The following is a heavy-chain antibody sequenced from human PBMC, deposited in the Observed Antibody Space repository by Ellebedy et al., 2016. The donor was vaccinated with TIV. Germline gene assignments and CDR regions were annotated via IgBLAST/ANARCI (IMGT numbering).Heavy chain of an antibody. V-gene: IGHV3-11*01. CDR2: ISSGGDTI. CDR3: ARDSRFIDQQHNWFDP. Sequence: GESLKISCAASGFTFSDFYMIWIRQAPGKGLEWLSYISSGGDTIYYADSVKGRFTISRDNAKNSLYRQMNSLGAEDTAVYYCARDSRFIDQQHNWFDPWGQGTLVTVSS. J-gene: IGHJ5*02. CDR1: GFTFSDFY. D-gene: IGHD6-13*01.